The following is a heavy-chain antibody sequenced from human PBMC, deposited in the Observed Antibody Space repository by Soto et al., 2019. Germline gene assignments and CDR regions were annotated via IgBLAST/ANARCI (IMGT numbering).Heavy chain of an antibody. J-gene: IGHJ3*02. CDR2: ISHDGNQK. CDR3: VRGPEHGAFDI. CDR1: GFSFSVYF. V-gene: IGHV3-30-3*01. Sequence: QVQLVESGGGVVQPGRSLRLSCAASGFSFSVYFIHWVRQAPGKGLEWVADISHDGNQKDYADSVKGRITISRDNSKNTVYLQMNGLRVEDTAVYYCVRGPEHGAFDIWGQGTMITVSS.